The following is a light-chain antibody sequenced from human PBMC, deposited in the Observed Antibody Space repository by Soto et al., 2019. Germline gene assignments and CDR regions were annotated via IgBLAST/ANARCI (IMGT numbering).Light chain of an antibody. V-gene: IGLV2-14*03. CDR3: SSYTSSSTYV. CDR2: DVS. CDR1: SCDVGAYNF. J-gene: IGLJ1*01. Sequence: QSALSQPASLSGSPGQSIAISCSGTSCDVGAYNFVCWYQQYPGKAPKLMIYDVSNRPSGVSNRFSASKSGSTASLSISGLKPEDEADYYCSSYTSSSTYVFGTGTKLTVL.